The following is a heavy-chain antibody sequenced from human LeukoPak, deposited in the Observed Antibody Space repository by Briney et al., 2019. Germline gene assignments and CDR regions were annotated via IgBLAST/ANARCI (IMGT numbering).Heavy chain of an antibody. CDR1: GGSISSGSYY. J-gene: IGHJ4*02. Sequence: SETLSLTCTVSGGSISSGSYYWSWIRQPAGKGLEWIGRIYTSGSTNYNPSLKSRVTISVDTSKNQFSLKLSSVTAADTAVYYCATLNDSSGYYYGYWGQGTLVTVSS. V-gene: IGHV4-61*02. CDR3: ATLNDSSGYYYGY. CDR2: IYTSGST. D-gene: IGHD3-22*01.